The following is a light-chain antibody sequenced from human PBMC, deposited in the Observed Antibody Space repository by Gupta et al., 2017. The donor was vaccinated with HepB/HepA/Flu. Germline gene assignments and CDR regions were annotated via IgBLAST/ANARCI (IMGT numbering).Light chain of an antibody. CDR2: GAS. Sequence: EIVMTQSPATLSVSPGERATLSCRASQSVSTNLAWYQQKPGQAPRLLIYGASTRATGITARFSGSGSGTEFTLTISSLQSEDFAVYYCQQYNNWPPDMTFGPGTKVDIK. CDR1: QSVSTN. CDR3: QQYNNWPPDMT. V-gene: IGKV3-15*01. J-gene: IGKJ3*01.